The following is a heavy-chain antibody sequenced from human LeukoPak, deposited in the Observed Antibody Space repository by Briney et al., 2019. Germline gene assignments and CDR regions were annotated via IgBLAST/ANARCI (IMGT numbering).Heavy chain of an antibody. V-gene: IGHV3-23*01. CDR2: ISGSGGGT. CDR3: VKELGRYRNNGFDC. D-gene: IGHD7-27*01. J-gene: IGHJ4*02. CDR1: GFTFSSYA. Sequence: GGSLRLSCAASGFTFSSYAMSWVRQAPGKGLEWVSTISGSGGGTYYADSVKGRFTISRDDSKNTLYLQMNSLRAEDTAVYYFVKELGRYRNNGFDCWLQGALVADCS.